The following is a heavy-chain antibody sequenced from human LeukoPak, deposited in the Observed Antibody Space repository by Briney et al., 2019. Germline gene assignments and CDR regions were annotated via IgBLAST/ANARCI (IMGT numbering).Heavy chain of an antibody. V-gene: IGHV5-51*01. CDR2: IYPGDSAT. Sequence: GESLKISCKGSGYSFTRYWIGWVRQMPGKGLEWMGIIYPGDSATRYSPSFQGRVTMSADKSVNTAYLQWSSLKASDTAMYYCARPAFCGGDCYFPYYFDFWGQGTPVTVSS. CDR1: GYSFTRYW. J-gene: IGHJ4*02. CDR3: ARPAFCGGDCYFPYYFDF. D-gene: IGHD2-21*02.